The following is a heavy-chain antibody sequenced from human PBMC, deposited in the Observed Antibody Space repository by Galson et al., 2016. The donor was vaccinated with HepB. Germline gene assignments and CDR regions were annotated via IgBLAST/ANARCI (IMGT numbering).Heavy chain of an antibody. D-gene: IGHD2-8*02. V-gene: IGHV3-23*01. CDR2: IAASGGGA. CDR1: GFTFNNYA. Sequence: SLRLSCAASGFTFNNYAMNWVHQAPGKGLEWVSVIAASGGGASYAGSVKGRFTISRDNSNNTLYLQMNALRAADSAVYYCAKPGGYNLGPFASWGQGTLVIVPS. J-gene: IGHJ4*02. CDR3: AKPGGYNLGPFAS.